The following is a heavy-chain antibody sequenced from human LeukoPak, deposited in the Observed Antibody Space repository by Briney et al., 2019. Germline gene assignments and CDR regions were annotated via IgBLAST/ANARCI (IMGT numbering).Heavy chain of an antibody. J-gene: IGHJ4*02. V-gene: IGHV4-4*07. D-gene: IGHD2-15*01. CDR2: VYTSGSP. CDR3: ASLVSGSGLTCSGGSCYGNYFDY. Sequence: SETPSLTCTVSGSSISSYYWSWIRQPAGEGLEWIGRVYTSGSPNSNPSLQSRVTMSVDTSKNQFSLKLTSVTAADTAVYYCASLVSGSGLTCSGGSCYGNYFDYWGQGILVTVSS. CDR1: GSSISSYY.